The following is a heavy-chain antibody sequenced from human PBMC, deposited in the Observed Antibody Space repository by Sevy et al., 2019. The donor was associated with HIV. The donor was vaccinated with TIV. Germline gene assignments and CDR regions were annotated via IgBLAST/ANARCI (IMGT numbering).Heavy chain of an antibody. CDR3: ARSPPVVVVPGAPSWFDP. J-gene: IGHJ5*02. V-gene: IGHV4-34*01. Sequence: SETLSLTCAVHYGAFSGYYWNWILQVPGKGLEWIGEINESGITYYNPSLKSRVTISVDTSKKQFSLKLNSVTAVDSAVYFCARSPPVVVVPGAPSWFDPWGQGTLVTVSS. CDR2: INESGIT. D-gene: IGHD2-2*01. CDR1: YGAFSGYY.